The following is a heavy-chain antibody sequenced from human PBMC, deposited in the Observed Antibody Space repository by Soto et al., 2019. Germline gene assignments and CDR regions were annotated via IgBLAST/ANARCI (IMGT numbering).Heavy chain of an antibody. CDR3: ALRSRAVVPEY. V-gene: IGHV4-59*01. J-gene: IGHJ4*02. CDR2: LYYGRSA. D-gene: IGHD3-22*01. CDR1: GDSISSYY. Sequence: QVQLQESGPGLVKPSETLSLTCAVSGDSISSYYCMWIRQPPGKGLESIGYLYYGRSANYNPSLKSRVTVSVDTAPNQCSLTLSSMTAADTAGYYCALRSRAVVPEYWGQGTLVTVS.